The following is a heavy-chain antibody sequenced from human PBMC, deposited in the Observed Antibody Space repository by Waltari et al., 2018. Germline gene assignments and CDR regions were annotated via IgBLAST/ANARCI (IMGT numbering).Heavy chain of an antibody. CDR3: AILEYSSSSFDY. D-gene: IGHD6-6*01. Sequence: EVQLVESGGGLVQPGGSLRLSCAASGFTFSSYEMNWVRQAPGKGLEWVSYIRSSGSTIYYADSVKGRFTISRDNAKNSLYLQMNSLRAEDTAVYYCAILEYSSSSFDYWGQGTLVTVSS. CDR2: IRSSGSTI. CDR1: GFTFSSYE. V-gene: IGHV3-48*03. J-gene: IGHJ4*02.